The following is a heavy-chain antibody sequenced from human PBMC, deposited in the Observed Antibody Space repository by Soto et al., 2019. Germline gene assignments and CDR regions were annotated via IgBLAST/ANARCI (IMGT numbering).Heavy chain of an antibody. CDR3: ARDISAMVKYYYYGMDV. V-gene: IGHV3-30-3*01. D-gene: IGHD5-18*01. CDR1: GFTFSSYA. CDR2: ISYDGSNK. Sequence: QVQVVESGGGVVQPGRSLRLSCAASGFTFSSYAMHWVRQAPGKGLEWVAVISYDGSNKYYADSVKGRFTISRDNSKNTLYLQMNSLRAEDTAVYYCARDISAMVKYYYYGMDVWGQGTTVTVSS. J-gene: IGHJ6*02.